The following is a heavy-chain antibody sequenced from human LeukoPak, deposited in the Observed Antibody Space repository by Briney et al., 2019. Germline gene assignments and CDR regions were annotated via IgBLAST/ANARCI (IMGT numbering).Heavy chain of an antibody. D-gene: IGHD6-19*01. CDR2: IFGSVASP. V-gene: IGHV3-23*01. J-gene: IGHJ4*02. CDR1: GFAFRRYA. Sequence: GGSLRLSCAPSGFAFRRYAVYWVRQSPGRGLVWVSGIFGSVASPHHADSEKGRLTIPRDNSMNQVYLQLNSLTAEATAVHYCPKPTTGYRSGRFPGWPVDYWRQGTLVTVSS. CDR3: PKPTTGYRSGRFPGWPVDY.